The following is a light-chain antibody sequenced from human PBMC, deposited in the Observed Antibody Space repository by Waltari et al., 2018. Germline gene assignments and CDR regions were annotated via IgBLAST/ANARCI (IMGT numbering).Light chain of an antibody. CDR2: RNN. J-gene: IGLJ1*01. V-gene: IGLV1-47*01. CDR3: ASWDDSHYV. CDR1: HSNLGSNL. Sequence: QSVLTQPPSASATPGQRVPISCSGSHSNLGSNLPYWYQQLPGTAPKLLLYRNNQRPSRVPDRFSASKYGTSASLAISELRSEDEGIYYCASWDDSHYVFGPGTTVSVL.